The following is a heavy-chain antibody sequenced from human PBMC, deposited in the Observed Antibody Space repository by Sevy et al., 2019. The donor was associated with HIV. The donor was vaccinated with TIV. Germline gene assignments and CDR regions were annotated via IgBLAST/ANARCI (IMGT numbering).Heavy chain of an antibody. Sequence: GGSLRLSCTASGFTFGDYAMSWVRQAPGKGLEWVGFIRSKAYGGTTEYAASVKGRFTMSRDDSKSIAYLQMNSLKTEDTAVYYCTRDGSGSYAHIFDYWGQGTLVTVSS. CDR1: GFTFGDYA. J-gene: IGHJ4*02. D-gene: IGHD3-10*01. CDR2: IRSKAYGGTT. V-gene: IGHV3-49*04. CDR3: TRDGSGSYAHIFDY.